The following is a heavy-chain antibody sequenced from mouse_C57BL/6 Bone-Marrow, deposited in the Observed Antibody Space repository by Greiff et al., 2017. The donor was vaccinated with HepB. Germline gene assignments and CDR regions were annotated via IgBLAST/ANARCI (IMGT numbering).Heavy chain of an antibody. J-gene: IGHJ4*01. CDR1: GYTLPSYG. V-gene: IGHV1-81*01. Sequence: VKLKQSGAELPRPGASVKLSCKASGYTLPSYGLSWVKQRTGQGLEWIGEIYPRRGNTYYNEKFKGKATLTADKSSSTAYMELRSLTSEDSAVYFCARPSNYGSSPYYYAMDYWGQGTSVTVSS. CDR2: IYPRRGNT. CDR3: ARPSNYGSSPYYYAMDY. D-gene: IGHD1-1*01.